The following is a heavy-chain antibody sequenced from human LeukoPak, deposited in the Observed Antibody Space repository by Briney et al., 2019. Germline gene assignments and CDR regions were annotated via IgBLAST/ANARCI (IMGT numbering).Heavy chain of an antibody. D-gene: IGHD6-19*01. CDR2: IYTSGST. CDR1: GGSINSFY. CDR3: ARQYSSGWDYFDY. V-gene: IGHV4-4*07. J-gene: IGHJ4*02. Sequence: PSETLSLTCTVSGGSINSFYWSWIRQPAGKGLEWIGRIYTSGSTNYNPSLKSRVTMSVDTSKNQFSLKLSSVTAADTAVYYCARQYSSGWDYFDYWGQGTLVTVSS.